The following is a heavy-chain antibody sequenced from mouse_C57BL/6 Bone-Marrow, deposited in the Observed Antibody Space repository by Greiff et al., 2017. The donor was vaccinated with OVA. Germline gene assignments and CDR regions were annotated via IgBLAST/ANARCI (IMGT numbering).Heavy chain of an antibody. CDR2: IYPRSGNT. CDR1: GYTFTSYG. CDR3: ARRLRLRCAY. J-gene: IGHJ3*01. V-gene: IGHV1-81*01. Sequence: QVQLKESGAELARPGASVKLSCKASGYTFTSYGISWVKQRTGQGLEWIGEIYPRSGNTYYNEKFKGKATLTADKSSSTAYMELRSLTSEDAAVYFCARRLRLRCAYWGQGTLVTVSA. D-gene: IGHD2-4*01.